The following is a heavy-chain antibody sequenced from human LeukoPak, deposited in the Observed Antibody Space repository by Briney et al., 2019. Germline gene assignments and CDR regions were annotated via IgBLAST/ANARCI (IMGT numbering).Heavy chain of an antibody. V-gene: IGHV1-69*01. J-gene: IGHJ3*02. D-gene: IGHD2-2*01. CDR1: GGTFSSYA. Sequence: ASVKVSCKASGGTFSSYAFSWVRQAPGQGLEWMGGIIPIFGTANYAQKFQGRVTITADESTSTAYMELSSLRSEDTAVYYCARGVGYCSSTSCSYDAFDIWGQGTMVTVSS. CDR3: ARGVGYCSSTSCSYDAFDI. CDR2: IIPIFGTA.